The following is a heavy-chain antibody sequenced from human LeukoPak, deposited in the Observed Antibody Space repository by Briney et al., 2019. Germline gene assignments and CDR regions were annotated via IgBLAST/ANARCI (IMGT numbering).Heavy chain of an antibody. CDR2: IRYDGSEK. V-gene: IGHV3-30*02. CDR3: AKIVEMGSKSTNRLDGFDY. CDR1: GFTFNKYG. D-gene: IGHD5-24*01. J-gene: IGHJ4*02. Sequence: GGSLRVSCAASGFTFNKYGMQWVRQAPGKGLEWVAFIRYDGSEKYYAAPVKGRFTVSRDNSQNTLYLQMSSLRTEDTAVYYCAKIVEMGSKSTNRLDGFDYWGQGTLITVSS.